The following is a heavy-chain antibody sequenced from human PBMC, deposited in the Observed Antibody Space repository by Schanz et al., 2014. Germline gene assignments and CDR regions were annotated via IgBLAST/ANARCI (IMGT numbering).Heavy chain of an antibody. Sequence: EVHLVESGGGLVQPGGSLRLSCAASGITFSSHSFNWVRQAPGKGLEWISYITYNGGTIYYADSVKGRFTISRDNAKNSLYLEMNSLRAEDTAVYYCAASSGWHPSTDYWGQGTLGTVSS. CDR1: GITFSSHS. CDR3: AASSGWHPSTDY. D-gene: IGHD6-19*01. J-gene: IGHJ4*02. CDR2: ITYNGGTI. V-gene: IGHV3-48*01.